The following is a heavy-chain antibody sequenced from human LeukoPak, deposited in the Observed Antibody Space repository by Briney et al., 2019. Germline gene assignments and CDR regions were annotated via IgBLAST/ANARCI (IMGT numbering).Heavy chain of an antibody. Sequence: PGGSLRLSCAASGFTVSSNYMSWVRQAPGKGLEWVSVIYSGGSTYYADSVKGRFTISRDNAKNSLYLQMNSLRAEDTAVYFCARDTPYCGGDCYSSDAFDIWGQGTMVTVSS. CDR1: GFTVSSNY. D-gene: IGHD2-21*02. CDR3: ARDTPYCGGDCYSSDAFDI. V-gene: IGHV3-66*01. J-gene: IGHJ3*02. CDR2: IYSGGST.